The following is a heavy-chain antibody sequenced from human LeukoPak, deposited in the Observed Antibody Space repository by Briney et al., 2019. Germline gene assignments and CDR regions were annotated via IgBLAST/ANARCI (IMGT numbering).Heavy chain of an antibody. V-gene: IGHV3-30*18. Sequence: QPGRSLRLSCAASGFTFSSYGMHWVRQAPGKGLEWVAVISYDGSNKYYADSVKGRFTISRDNSKNTLCLQMNSLRAEDTAVYYCAKDLSPSYYYDGMDGWGQGTTVTVSS. CDR3: AKDLSPSYYYDGMDG. CDR1: GFTFSSYG. J-gene: IGHJ6*02. CDR2: ISYDGSNK.